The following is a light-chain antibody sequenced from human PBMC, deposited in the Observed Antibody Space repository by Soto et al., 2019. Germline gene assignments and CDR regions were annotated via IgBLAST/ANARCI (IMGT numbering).Light chain of an antibody. Sequence: QSVLTQPPSVSGAPGQRVTISYTGSSSNIGAGYDVHWYQQLPGTAPKLLIYGNSNRPSGVPDRFSGSKSGTSASLAITGLQAEDEADYYRQPYDSSLSGWVFGGGTQLTVL. CDR3: QPYDSSLSGWV. CDR1: SSNIGAGYD. CDR2: GNS. V-gene: IGLV1-40*01. J-gene: IGLJ3*02.